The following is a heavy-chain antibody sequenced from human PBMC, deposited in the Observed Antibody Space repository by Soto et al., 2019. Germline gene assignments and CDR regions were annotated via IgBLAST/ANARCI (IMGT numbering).Heavy chain of an antibody. D-gene: IGHD4-17*01. J-gene: IGHJ6*02. Sequence: SQTLSLTCAISGDSVSSNSAAWNWIRQSPSRGLEWPGRTYYRSKWYNDYAVSVKSRITINPDTSKNQFSLQLNSVTPEDTAVYYCARSPGYGDWYYCYGMDVWGQGTTVTVSS. CDR2: TYYRSKWYN. CDR1: GDSVSSNSAA. V-gene: IGHV6-1*01. CDR3: ARSPGYGDWYYCYGMDV.